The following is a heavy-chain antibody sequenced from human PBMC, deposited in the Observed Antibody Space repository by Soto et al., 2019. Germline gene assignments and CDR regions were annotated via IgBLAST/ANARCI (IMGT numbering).Heavy chain of an antibody. Sequence: QITLKESGPALVEPTQTLTLTCTFSGFSLSTSRVGVGWIRQPPGKALEWLTIIYWDDYKRFNPALSTRLTNSEDTPKNQVVLTLTDMDPVDTATYYCARAMPSLPHFYYYYYYMDVWGEGTTVTVSS. CDR2: IYWDDYK. D-gene: IGHD2-2*01. V-gene: IGHV2-5*02. CDR3: ARAMPSLPHFYYYYYYMDV. J-gene: IGHJ6*03. CDR1: GFSLSTSRVG.